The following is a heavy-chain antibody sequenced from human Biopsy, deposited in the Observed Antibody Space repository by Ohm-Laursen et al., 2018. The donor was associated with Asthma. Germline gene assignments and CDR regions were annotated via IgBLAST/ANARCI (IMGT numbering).Heavy chain of an antibody. D-gene: IGHD1-26*01. J-gene: IGHJ6*02. CDR2: LYNSGTT. V-gene: IGHV4-59*01. CDR3: ARDRGGTYGRTFES. CDR1: GGSISTYY. Sequence: TLSLTCTVSGGSISTYYWTWIRQPPGKGLEWVAYLYNSGTTNYNPSLKSRVTISVDTSKNQVSLNVRSVTAADTAVYYCARDRGGTYGRTFESWGPGTTVTVSS.